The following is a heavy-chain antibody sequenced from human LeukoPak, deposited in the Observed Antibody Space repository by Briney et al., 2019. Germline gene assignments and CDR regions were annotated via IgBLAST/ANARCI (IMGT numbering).Heavy chain of an antibody. Sequence: ASVKVSCKASGYTFTNYAINWVRQAPGQGRELMGWINTNTGTPTSAQGFTGRFVFSLDTSVNTAYLQISSLKAEDTAVYYCARVSVYYDFWSGYYTPNDAFDIWGQGTMVTVSS. CDR1: GYTFTNYA. CDR2: INTNTGTP. V-gene: IGHV7-4-1*02. J-gene: IGHJ3*02. CDR3: ARVSVYYDFWSGYYTPNDAFDI. D-gene: IGHD3-3*01.